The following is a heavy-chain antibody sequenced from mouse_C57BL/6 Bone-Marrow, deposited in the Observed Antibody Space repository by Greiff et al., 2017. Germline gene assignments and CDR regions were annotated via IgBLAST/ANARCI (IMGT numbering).Heavy chain of an antibody. V-gene: IGHV14-3*01. Sequence: EVQLQESVAELVRPGASVKLSCTASGFNIKNTYMHWVKQRPEQGLEWIGRIDPANGNTKYAPKFQGKATITADTSSNTAYLQLSSLTSEDTAIYYCARSTTVVATPFAYWGQGTLVTVSA. CDR1: GFNIKNTY. CDR3: ARSTTVVATPFAY. D-gene: IGHD1-1*01. CDR2: IDPANGNT. J-gene: IGHJ3*01.